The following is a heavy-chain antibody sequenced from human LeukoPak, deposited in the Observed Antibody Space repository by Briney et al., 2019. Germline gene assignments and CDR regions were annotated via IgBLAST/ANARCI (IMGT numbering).Heavy chain of an antibody. CDR3: ARGIVVVPAAIFYYYMDV. J-gene: IGHJ6*03. D-gene: IGHD2-2*01. CDR1: GGSISSGSYY. CDR2: IYASGST. Sequence: PSETLSLTCTVSGGSISSGSYYWSWIRQPAGKGLEWIGRIYASGSTNYNPSLKSRVTISVDTSKNQFSLKLSSVTAADTAVYYCARGIVVVPAAIFYYYMDVWGKGTTVTVSS. V-gene: IGHV4-61*02.